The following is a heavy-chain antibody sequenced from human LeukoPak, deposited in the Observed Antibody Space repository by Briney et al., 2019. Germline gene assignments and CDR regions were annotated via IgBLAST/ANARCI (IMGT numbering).Heavy chain of an antibody. CDR1: GGSISSYY. CDR2: IYYSGST. Sequence: SETLSLTCTVSGGSISSYYWSWIRQPPGKGLEWIGYIYYSGSTNYNPSLKSRVTISVDTSKNQFSLKLSAVTAADTAVYYCARGRKGPYSGSYFQYYFDYWGQGTLVTVSS. J-gene: IGHJ4*02. CDR3: ARGRKGPYSGSYFQYYFDY. D-gene: IGHD1-26*01. V-gene: IGHV4-59*01.